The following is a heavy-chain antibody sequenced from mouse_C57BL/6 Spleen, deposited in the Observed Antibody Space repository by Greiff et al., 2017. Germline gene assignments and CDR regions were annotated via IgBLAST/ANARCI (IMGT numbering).Heavy chain of an antibody. CDR2: IYPGSGST. D-gene: IGHD2-1*01. Sequence: QVQLKQPGAELVKPGASVKMSCKASGYTFTSYWITWVKQRPGQGLEWIGDIYPGSGSTNYNEKFKSKATLTVDTSSSTAYMQLSSLTSEDSAVYYCARSGYYGIYAMDYWGQGTSVTVSS. J-gene: IGHJ4*01. CDR3: ARSGYYGIYAMDY. CDR1: GYTFTSYW. V-gene: IGHV1-55*01.